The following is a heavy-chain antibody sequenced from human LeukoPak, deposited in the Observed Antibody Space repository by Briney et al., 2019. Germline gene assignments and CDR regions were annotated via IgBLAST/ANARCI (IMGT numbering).Heavy chain of an antibody. CDR3: AKDNQNAQWLVRGGNWFDP. Sequence: PGGSLRLSCAASGFTFSSYAMSWVRQAPGKGLEWVSAISGSGGSTYYADSVKGRFTISRDNSKNTLYLQMNSLRAEDTAVYYCAKDNQNAQWLVRGGNWFDPWGQGTLVTVSS. J-gene: IGHJ5*02. CDR2: ISGSGGST. V-gene: IGHV3-23*01. D-gene: IGHD6-19*01. CDR1: GFTFSSYA.